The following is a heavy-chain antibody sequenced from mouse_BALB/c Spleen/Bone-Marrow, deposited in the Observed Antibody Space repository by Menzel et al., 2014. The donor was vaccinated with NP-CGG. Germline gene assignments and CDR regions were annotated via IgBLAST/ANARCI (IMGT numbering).Heavy chain of an antibody. V-gene: IGHV14-3*02. CDR3: ARYYYGSSLFAY. Sequence: VHVKQSGAELVKPGASVELSCTASGFNIKDTYMYWVKQRPEQGLEWIGRIDPANGNTKYDPKFQDKATITADTSSNTAYLQLSSLTSEDTAVYYCARYYYGSSLFAYWGQGTLVTVSA. D-gene: IGHD1-1*01. CDR1: GFNIKDTY. CDR2: IDPANGNT. J-gene: IGHJ3*01.